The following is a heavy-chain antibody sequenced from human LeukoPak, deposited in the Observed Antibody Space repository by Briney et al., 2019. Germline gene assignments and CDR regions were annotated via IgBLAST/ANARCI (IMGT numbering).Heavy chain of an antibody. V-gene: IGHV4-39*01. CDR3: ASRSALIAVAGRRTCYFDY. CDR1: GGSISSSSYY. J-gene: IGHJ4*02. Sequence: SETLSLTCTVSGGSISSSSYYWGWIRQPPGKGLEWIGSIYYSGSTYYNPSLKSRVTISVDTSKNQFSLKLSSVTAADTAVYYCASRSALIAVAGRRTCYFDYWGQGTLVTVSS. D-gene: IGHD6-19*01. CDR2: IYYSGST.